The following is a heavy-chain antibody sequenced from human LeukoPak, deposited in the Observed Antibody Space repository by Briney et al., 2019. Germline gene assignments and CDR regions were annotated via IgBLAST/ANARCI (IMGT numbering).Heavy chain of an antibody. CDR3: ARDSSWNYYDSSGHFDY. CDR1: GYTFTSYG. V-gene: IGHV1-18*01. CDR2: ISAYNGNT. J-gene: IGHJ4*02. D-gene: IGHD3-22*01. Sequence: ASVKVSCKASGYTFTSYGISWVRQAPGQGLEWMGWISAYNGNTNYAQKLQGRVTMTTDTSTSTAYMELGSLRSDDTAVYYCARDSSWNYYDSSGHFDYWGQGTLVTVSS.